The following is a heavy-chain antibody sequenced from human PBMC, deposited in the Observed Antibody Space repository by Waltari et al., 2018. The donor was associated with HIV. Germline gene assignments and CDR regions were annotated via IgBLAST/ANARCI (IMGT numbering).Heavy chain of an antibody. CDR2: IKHSGST. CDR3: ARSLNSGYDFWSGYFSTYYDY. D-gene: IGHD3-3*01. J-gene: IGHJ4*02. V-gene: IGHV4-34*01. CDR1: GGSFSGYY. Sequence: QVQLQQWGAGLLKPSETLSLTCAVYGGSFSGYYWSWIRPPPGKGLGWIGEIKHSGSTNYNPSLKSRVTISVDTAKNQFSLKLSSVTAADTAVYYWARSLNSGYDFWSGYFSTYYDYWGQGTLVTVSS.